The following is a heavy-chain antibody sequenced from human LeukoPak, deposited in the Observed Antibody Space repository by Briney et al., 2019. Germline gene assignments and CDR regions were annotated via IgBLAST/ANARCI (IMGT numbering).Heavy chain of an antibody. CDR2: IIPIFGTA. V-gene: IGHV1-69*06. CDR3: ARRSTVTTRGTMGNFDY. Sequence: ASVKVSCKASGGTFSSYAISWVRQAPGQGLKWMGGIIPIFGTANYAQKFQGRVTITADKSTSTAYMELSSLRSEDTAVYYCARRSTVTTRGTMGNFDYWGQGTLVTVSS. CDR1: GGTFSSYA. J-gene: IGHJ4*02. D-gene: IGHD4-17*01.